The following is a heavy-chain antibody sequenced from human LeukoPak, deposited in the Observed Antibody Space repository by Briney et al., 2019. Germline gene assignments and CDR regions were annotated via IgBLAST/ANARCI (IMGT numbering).Heavy chain of an antibody. V-gene: IGHV3-30*02. CDR2: IWSGGTDK. CDR3: GKRLTSWELEY. CDR1: GFTFTNYG. D-gene: IGHD1-26*01. Sequence: PGGSLRLSCAASGFTFTNYGMHWVRQAPGKGLEWVAVIWSGGTDKYYADSVKGRFTVSRDNYKNTLYLQMNSLRAEDTAVYYCGKRLTSWELEYWGQGTLVTVSS. J-gene: IGHJ4*02.